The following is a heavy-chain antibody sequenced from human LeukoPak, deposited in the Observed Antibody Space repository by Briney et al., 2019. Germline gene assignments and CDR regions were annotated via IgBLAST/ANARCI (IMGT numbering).Heavy chain of an antibody. CDR3: AREGYCSGGSCYPLDY. D-gene: IGHD2-15*01. Sequence: ASVKVSCKASGYTFSGYYIHWVRQAPGQGLEWLGWINPNSGGTKYAQKFQGRFTMTRDTSISTAYMELSRLRSDDTAVYYCAREGYCSGGSCYPLDYWGQGTLVTVSS. J-gene: IGHJ4*02. CDR2: INPNSGGT. CDR1: GYTFSGYY. V-gene: IGHV1-2*02.